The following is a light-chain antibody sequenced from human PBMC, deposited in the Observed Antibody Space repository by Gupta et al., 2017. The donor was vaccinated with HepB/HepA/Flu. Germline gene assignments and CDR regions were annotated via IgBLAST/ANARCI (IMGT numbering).Light chain of an antibody. V-gene: IGKV1-5*03. J-gene: IGKJ1*01. CDR2: GAS. CDR1: QSISTL. Sequence: DIQMTQSPSTLSASVGDSVTITCRASQSISTLLAWFQQKPGRAPNLLIYGASTLERGTPSRFSGSGSGTDFTLSISGLQPDDFATYYCQEYSGSSWTFGQGTKVEI. CDR3: QEYSGSSWT.